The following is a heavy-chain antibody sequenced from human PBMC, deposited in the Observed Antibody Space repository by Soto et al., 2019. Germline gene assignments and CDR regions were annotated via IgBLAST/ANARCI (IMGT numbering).Heavy chain of an antibody. Sequence: LRLSCAGSGLTFSSYKMNWVRQAPGKGLEWVTSIGSSDIYTYYADSLKGRLIISRDNANNSVYLQIDSLRAEDTAVYYCARDQVGMDVWGQGTPVTVSS. J-gene: IGHJ6*02. CDR1: GLTFSSYK. CDR3: ARDQVGMDV. CDR2: IGSSDIYT. V-gene: IGHV3-21*01.